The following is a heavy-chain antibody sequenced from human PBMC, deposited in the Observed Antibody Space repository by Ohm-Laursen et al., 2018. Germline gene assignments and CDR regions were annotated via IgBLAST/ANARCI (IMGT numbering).Heavy chain of an antibody. D-gene: IGHD2-15*01. Sequence: SVKVSCKASGYTFTSYDINWVRQATGQGLEWMGWMNPNSGNTGYAQKFQGRVTMTRNTSISTAYMELSSLRSEDTAVYYCARGRDCSGGSCYPPYYYYSGMDVWGQGTTVTVSS. CDR1: GYTFTSYD. CDR2: MNPNSGNT. CDR3: ARGRDCSGGSCYPPYYYYSGMDV. J-gene: IGHJ6*02. V-gene: IGHV1-8*01.